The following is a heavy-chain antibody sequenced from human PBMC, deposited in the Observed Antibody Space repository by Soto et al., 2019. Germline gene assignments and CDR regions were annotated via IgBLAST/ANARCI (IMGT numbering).Heavy chain of an antibody. D-gene: IGHD4-17*01. CDR1: GFSLSTNGVG. J-gene: IGHJ4*02. CDR2: IYWDDSK. V-gene: IGHV2-5*02. CDR3: AKKGGGDYILGY. Sequence: QITLKESGPTLVKPTQTLTLTCSFSGFSLSTNGVGVGWIRQPPGKALEWLALIYWDDSKHYSPSLNSRLTITKDTSRNLVVLTMTNMEPVDTATYYCAKKGGGDYILGYWGQGTLVTVSS.